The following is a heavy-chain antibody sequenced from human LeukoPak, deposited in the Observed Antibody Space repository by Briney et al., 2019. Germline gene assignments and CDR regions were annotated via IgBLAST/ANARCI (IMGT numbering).Heavy chain of an antibody. CDR2: ISGSGGST. J-gene: IGHJ4*02. CDR3: AKDRGPYDSSGYYTFFDY. V-gene: IGHV3-23*01. CDR1: GFTFSSYA. D-gene: IGHD3-22*01. Sequence: GGSLRLSCAASGFTFSSYAMSWVRQAPGKRLEWVSAISGSGGSTYYADSVKGRFTISRDNSKNTLYLQMNSLRAEDTAVYYCAKDRGPYDSSGYYTFFDYWGQGTLVTVSS.